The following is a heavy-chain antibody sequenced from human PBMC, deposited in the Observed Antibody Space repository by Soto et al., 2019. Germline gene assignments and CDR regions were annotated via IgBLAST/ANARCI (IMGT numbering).Heavy chain of an antibody. V-gene: IGHV1-18*01. Sequence: QVHLVQSGAEVKRPGASVKVSCKASGYTFTNYGITWVRQAPGQGLELMGWISTYNGNTNYAQSLPDRVNLTTDRATSTAYMELRSLRSDDTAVYYCARDRDDFYRAHMDYWGQGTLVTVSS. CDR3: ARDRDDFYRAHMDY. CDR1: GYTFTNYG. D-gene: IGHD2-21*02. CDR2: ISTYNGNT. J-gene: IGHJ4*02.